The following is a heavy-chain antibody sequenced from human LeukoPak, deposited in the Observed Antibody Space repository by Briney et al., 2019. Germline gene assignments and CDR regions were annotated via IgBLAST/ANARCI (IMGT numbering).Heavy chain of an antibody. Sequence: PSETLSLICAVYGGSFSGYYWSWIRQPPGKGLEWIGEINHSGSTNYNPSLKSRVTISVDTSKNQFSLKLSSVTAADTAVYYCARGRRGYYYYYGMDAWGQGTTVTVSS. V-gene: IGHV4-34*01. CDR1: GGSFSGYY. CDR3: ARGRRGYYYYYGMDA. CDR2: INHSGST. J-gene: IGHJ6*02.